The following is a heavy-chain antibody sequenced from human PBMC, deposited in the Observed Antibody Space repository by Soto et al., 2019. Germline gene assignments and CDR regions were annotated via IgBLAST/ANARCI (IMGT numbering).Heavy chain of an antibody. D-gene: IGHD3-16*01. CDR3: ASEGGKYNWFDP. CDR2: ISSSSSAI. J-gene: IGHJ5*02. V-gene: IGHV3-48*01. CDR1: GFTFSSYS. Sequence: EVQLVESGGGLVQPGGSLRLSCAASGFTFSSYSMNWVRQAPGKGLEWVSYISSSSSAIYYADSVKGRFTISRDNAKNSLYLQVNSLRAEDTAVYYCASEGGKYNWFDPWGQGTLVTVSS.